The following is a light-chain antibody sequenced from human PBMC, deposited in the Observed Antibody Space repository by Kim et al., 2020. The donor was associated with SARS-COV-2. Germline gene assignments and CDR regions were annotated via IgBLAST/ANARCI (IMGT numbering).Light chain of an antibody. Sequence: SPGGRATLSCRASQSVSSIYLAWYQQKPGQAPRLLIYGASSRATGIPDRFSGSESGTDFTLTISRLEPEDFAVYYCHQYGSSPWTFGQGTKVDIK. V-gene: IGKV3-20*01. CDR2: GAS. J-gene: IGKJ1*01. CDR3: HQYGSSPWT. CDR1: QSVSSIY.